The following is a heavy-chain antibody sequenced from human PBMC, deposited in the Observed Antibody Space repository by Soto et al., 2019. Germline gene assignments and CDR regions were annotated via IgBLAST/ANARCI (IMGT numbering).Heavy chain of an antibody. Sequence: GGSLRLSCAASGFTFSSYSMNWVRQAPGKGLEWVSYISSSSSTIYYADSVKGRFPISRDNAKNSLYLQMNSLRDEDTAVYDGAGDCYILSGYRSDYYYYGIDVWGQGTTVTVSS. J-gene: IGHJ6*02. CDR2: ISSSSSTI. D-gene: IGHD3-9*01. CDR1: GFTFSSYS. V-gene: IGHV3-48*02. CDR3: AGDCYILSGYRSDYYYYGIDV.